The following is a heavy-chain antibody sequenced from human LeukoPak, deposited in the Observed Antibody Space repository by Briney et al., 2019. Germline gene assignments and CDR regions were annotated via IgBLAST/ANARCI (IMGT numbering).Heavy chain of an antibody. CDR2: IIPIFGTA. CDR1: GGTFSSYA. J-gene: IGHJ3*02. CDR3: ARDPGYCSGGSCYSDAFDI. V-gene: IGHV1-69*01. Sequence: SSVKVSCKASGGTFSSYAISWVRQAPGQGLELMGGIIPIFGTANYAQKFQGRVTITADESTSTAYMELSSLRSEDTAVYYCARDPGYCSGGSCYSDAFDIWGQGTMVTVSS. D-gene: IGHD2-15*01.